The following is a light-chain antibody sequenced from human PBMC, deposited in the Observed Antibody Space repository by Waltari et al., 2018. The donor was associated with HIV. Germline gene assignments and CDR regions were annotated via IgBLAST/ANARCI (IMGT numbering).Light chain of an antibody. Sequence: QSALTQPPSASGPPGQSVTISCTGTSGDIGRYDFVSWYQFHPDKVPRLRIDEGSKRLSGCTYRFSGSKSGNTASLTVSGLQTDDEADYYCSSYASNNTFVVFGGGTKLTVL. V-gene: IGLV2-8*01. CDR3: SSYASNNTFVV. J-gene: IGLJ2*01. CDR2: EGS. CDR1: SGDIGRYDF.